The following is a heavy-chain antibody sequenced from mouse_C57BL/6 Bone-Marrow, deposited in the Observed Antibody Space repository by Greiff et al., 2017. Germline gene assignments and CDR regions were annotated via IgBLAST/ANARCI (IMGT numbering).Heavy chain of an antibody. CDR2: IYPGSGNT. Sequence: QVQLQQSGAELVRPGASVKLSCKASGYTFTDYYINWVKQRPGQGLEWIARIYPGSGNTYYNEKFKGKATLTAEKSSSTAYMQLSSLTSEDSAVYFCARIHWDGAMDYWGQGTSVTVSS. V-gene: IGHV1-76*01. J-gene: IGHJ4*01. CDR3: ARIHWDGAMDY. D-gene: IGHD4-1*01. CDR1: GYTFTDYY.